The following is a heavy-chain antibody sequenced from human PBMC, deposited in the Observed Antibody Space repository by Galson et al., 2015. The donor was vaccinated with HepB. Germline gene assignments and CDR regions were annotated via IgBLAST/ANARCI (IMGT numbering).Heavy chain of an antibody. CDR1: GGTFSSYT. CDR2: IIPILGIA. Sequence: SVKVSCKASGGTFSSYTISWVRQAPGQGLEWRGRIIPILGIANYAQKFQGRVTITADKSTSTAYMELSSLRSEDTAVYYCARVIGITVVTPLDPWGQVTLVTVSS. V-gene: IGHV1-69*02. D-gene: IGHD4-23*01. CDR3: ARVIGITVVTPLDP. J-gene: IGHJ5*02.